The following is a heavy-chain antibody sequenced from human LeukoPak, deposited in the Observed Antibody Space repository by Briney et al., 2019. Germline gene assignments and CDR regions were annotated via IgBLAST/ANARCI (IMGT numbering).Heavy chain of an antibody. V-gene: IGHV3-33*01. Sequence: GGSLRLSCAASGFTFSSYGMHWVRQAPGKGLEWVAVIWYDGSNKYYADSVRGRFTISRDNSKNTLYLQMNSLRAEDTAVYYCASEEYGMDVWGQGTTVTVSS. CDR1: GFTFSSYG. CDR3: ASEEYGMDV. CDR2: IWYDGSNK. J-gene: IGHJ6*02.